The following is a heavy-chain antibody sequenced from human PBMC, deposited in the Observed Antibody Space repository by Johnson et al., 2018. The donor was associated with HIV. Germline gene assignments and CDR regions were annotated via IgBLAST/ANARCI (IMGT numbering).Heavy chain of an antibody. D-gene: IGHD4-17*01. CDR3: ASLGLDLRVVYAFDI. V-gene: IGHV3-74*01. J-gene: IGHJ3*02. Sequence: DSVKGRFTISRDNAKNTLYLHMNSLRAEDTAVYYCASLGLDLRVVYAFDIWGQGTMVTVSS.